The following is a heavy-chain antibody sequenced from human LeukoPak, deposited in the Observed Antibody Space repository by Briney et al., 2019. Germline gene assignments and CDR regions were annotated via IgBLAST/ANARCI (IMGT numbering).Heavy chain of an antibody. Sequence: ASVKVSCKASGYTFTGYYMHWVRQAPGQGLEWMGWINPNSGGTNYAQKFQGRVTTTRDTSISTAYMELSRLRSDDTAVYYCARDPAYYYDSSGYMVYWGQGTLVTVSS. D-gene: IGHD3-22*01. CDR1: GYTFTGYY. V-gene: IGHV1-2*02. CDR2: INPNSGGT. CDR3: ARDPAYYYDSSGYMVY. J-gene: IGHJ4*02.